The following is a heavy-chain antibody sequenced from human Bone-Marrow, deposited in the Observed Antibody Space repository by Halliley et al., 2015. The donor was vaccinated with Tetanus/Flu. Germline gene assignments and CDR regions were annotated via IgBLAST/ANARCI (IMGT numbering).Heavy chain of an antibody. Sequence: TLSLTCIVSGGSISDYYWSWIRQPPGKGLEWVGYIYQSGNTDYNPSLKSRVTMSIATSKNQFSLKVASVTAAATAIYYCARDEGIAVAQFDFGGRGTRVPVSS. V-gene: IGHV4-59*01. CDR2: IYQSGNT. CDR3: ARDEGIAVAQFDF. D-gene: IGHD6-19*01. J-gene: IGHJ4*02. CDR1: GGSISDYY.